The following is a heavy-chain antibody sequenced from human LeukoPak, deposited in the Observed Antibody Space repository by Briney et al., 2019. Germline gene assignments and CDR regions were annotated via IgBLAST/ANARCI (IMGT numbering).Heavy chain of an antibody. CDR1: GDTLTELS. CDR2: FDPEDGET. D-gene: IGHD5-18*01. J-gene: IGHJ4*02. Sequence: ASVKVSCKVSGDTLTELSMHWVRQAPGKGLEWMGGFDPEDGETIYAQKFQGRVTMTEDTSTDTAYMELGSLRSEDTAVYYCATDRRIQLWLILFDYWGQGTLVTVSS. V-gene: IGHV1-24*01. CDR3: ATDRRIQLWLILFDY.